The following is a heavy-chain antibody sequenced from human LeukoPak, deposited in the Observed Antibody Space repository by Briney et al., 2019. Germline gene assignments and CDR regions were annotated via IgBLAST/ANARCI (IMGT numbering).Heavy chain of an antibody. Sequence: GGSLRLSCAASGFTFSSYSMNWVRQAPGKGLEWVSSISSSSSYIYYADSVKGRFTISRDNAKNSLYLQMNNLRAEDTAVYYCASQAQSRYYYDSSGYNTPPDYWGQGTLVTVSS. V-gene: IGHV3-21*01. D-gene: IGHD3-22*01. CDR3: ASQAQSRYYYDSSGYNTPPDY. CDR2: ISSSSSYI. CDR1: GFTFSSYS. J-gene: IGHJ4*02.